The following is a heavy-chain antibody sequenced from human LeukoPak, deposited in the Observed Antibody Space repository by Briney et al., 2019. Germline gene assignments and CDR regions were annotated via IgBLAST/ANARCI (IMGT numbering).Heavy chain of an antibody. J-gene: IGHJ4*02. V-gene: IGHV1-69*01. D-gene: IGHD3-22*01. Sequence: ASVEVSCKASGGTFSSYAISWVRQAPGQGLEWMGGIIPIFGTANYAQKFQGRVTITADESTSTAYMELSSLRSEDTAVYYCARDPYYYDSSGYRHLHYFDYWGQGTLVTVSS. CDR2: IIPIFGTA. CDR1: GGTFSSYA. CDR3: ARDPYYYDSSGYRHLHYFDY.